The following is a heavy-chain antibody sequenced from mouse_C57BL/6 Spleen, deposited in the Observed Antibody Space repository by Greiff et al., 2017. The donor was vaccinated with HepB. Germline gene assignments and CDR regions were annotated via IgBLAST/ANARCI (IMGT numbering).Heavy chain of an antibody. V-gene: IGHV1-22*01. CDR2: INPNNGGT. CDR1: GYTFTDYK. J-gene: IGHJ2*01. CDR3: ATYDGYYFDY. D-gene: IGHD2-3*01. Sequence: VHVKQSGPELVKPGASVKMSCKASGYTFTDYKMHWVKQSHGKSLEWIGYINPNNGGTSYNQKFKGKATLTVNKSSSTAYMELRSLTSEDSAVYYCATYDGYYFDYWGQGTTLTVSS.